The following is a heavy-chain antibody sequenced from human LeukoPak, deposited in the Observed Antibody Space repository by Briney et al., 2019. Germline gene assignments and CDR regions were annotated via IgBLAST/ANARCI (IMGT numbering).Heavy chain of an antibody. CDR3: ARGRCCCTPCFSHYYMDL. Sequence: PGGSLRLPCAASGFTVSSNYMSWVRQAPGKGLEWLSYISGSDSTMYYADSVRGRITISRDNAKKSLFLQLDSLRAEDAAVYYCARGRCCCTPCFSHYYMDLWGSGTTVMVSS. CDR1: GFTVSSNY. CDR2: ISGSDSTM. J-gene: IGHJ6*03. D-gene: IGHD2-21*01. V-gene: IGHV3-11*04.